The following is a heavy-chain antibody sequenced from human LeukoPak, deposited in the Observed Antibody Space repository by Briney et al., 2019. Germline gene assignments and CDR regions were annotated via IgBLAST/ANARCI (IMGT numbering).Heavy chain of an antibody. CDR2: ISASGDTT. Sequence: GGSLRLSCAASGFTFSTYAMAWVRRAPGKGLEWVSGISASGDTTYYGDFVKGRFIISKDYSKNTLYLQMNGLRAEDTALYYCASRPRSTVVAPWDYWGQGTLVTVSS. J-gene: IGHJ4*02. V-gene: IGHV3-23*01. D-gene: IGHD3-22*01. CDR3: ASRPRSTVVAPWDY. CDR1: GFTFSTYA.